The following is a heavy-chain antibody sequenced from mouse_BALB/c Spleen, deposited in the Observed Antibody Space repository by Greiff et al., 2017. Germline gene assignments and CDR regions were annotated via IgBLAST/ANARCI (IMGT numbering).Heavy chain of an antibody. CDR1: GYTFTDYE. CDR2: IDPETGGT. CDR3: TRTDYYGSRYFDY. J-gene: IGHJ2*01. D-gene: IGHD1-1*01. Sequence: QVQLQQSGAELVRPGASVTLSCKASGYTFTDYEMHWVKQTPVHGLEWIGAIDPETGGTAYNQKFKGKATLTADKSSSTAYMELRSLTSEDSAVYYCTRTDYYGSRYFDYWGQGTTLTVSS. V-gene: IGHV1-15*01.